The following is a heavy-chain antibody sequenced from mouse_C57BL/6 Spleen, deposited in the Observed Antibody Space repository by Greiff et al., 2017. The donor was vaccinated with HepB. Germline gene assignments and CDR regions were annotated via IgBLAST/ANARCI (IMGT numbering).Heavy chain of an antibody. CDR2: IDPETGGT. J-gene: IGHJ2*01. Sequence: VQLVESGAELVRPGASVTLSCKASGYTFTDYEMHWVKQTPVHGLEWIGAIDPETGGTAYNQKFKGKAILTADKSSSTAYMELRSLTSEDSAVYYCTRNYGFDYWGQGTTLTVSS. V-gene: IGHV1-15*01. D-gene: IGHD1-1*01. CDR3: TRNYGFDY. CDR1: GYTFTDYE.